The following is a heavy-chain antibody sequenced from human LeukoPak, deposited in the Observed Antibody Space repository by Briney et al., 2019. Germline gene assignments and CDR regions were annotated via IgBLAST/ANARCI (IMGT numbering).Heavy chain of an antibody. J-gene: IGHJ4*02. Sequence: SGPTLLKPTQTLTLTCTFSGFSLSTSGVGVGWIRQPPGKALEWLALIYWDDDKRYSPSLKSRLTITKDTSKNQVVLTMTNMDPVDTATYYFAHSHYCSSTSCYSGGEDYFDYWGQGTLVTVSS. CDR2: IYWDDDK. CDR3: AHSHYCSSTSCYSGGEDYFDY. V-gene: IGHV2-5*02. D-gene: IGHD2-2*01. CDR1: GFSLSTSGVG.